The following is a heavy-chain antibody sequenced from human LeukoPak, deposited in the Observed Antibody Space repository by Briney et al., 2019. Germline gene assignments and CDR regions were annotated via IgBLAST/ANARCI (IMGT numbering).Heavy chain of an antibody. D-gene: IGHD2-2*01. CDR2: ISAYNGNT. Sequence: ASVKVSCKASGYTYVNYGITWVRQAPGQGLEWMGWISAYNGNTNYAQKLQGRVTMTTDTSTSTAYMELRSLRSDDTAVYYCARENRGGYCSSTSCYYFDYWGQGTLVTVSS. J-gene: IGHJ4*02. CDR1: GYTYVNYG. V-gene: IGHV1-18*01. CDR3: ARENRGGYCSSTSCYYFDY.